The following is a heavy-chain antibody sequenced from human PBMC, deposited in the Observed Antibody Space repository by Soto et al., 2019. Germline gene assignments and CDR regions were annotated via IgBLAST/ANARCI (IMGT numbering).Heavy chain of an antibody. J-gene: IGHJ6*02. CDR2: IWYDGSNK. V-gene: IGHV3-33*01. CDR1: GFTFSSYG. Sequence: QVQLLESGGGVVQPGRSLRLSCAASGFTFSSYGMHWVRQAPGKGLEWVAVIWYDGSNKYYADSVKGRFTISRDNSKNTLYLQMNSLRAEDTAVYYCARGGDILTGYIYGMDVWGQGTTVTVSS. D-gene: IGHD3-9*01. CDR3: ARGGDILTGYIYGMDV.